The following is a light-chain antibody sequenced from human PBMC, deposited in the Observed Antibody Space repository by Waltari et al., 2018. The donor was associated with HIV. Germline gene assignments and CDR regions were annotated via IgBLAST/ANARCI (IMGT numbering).Light chain of an antibody. CDR3: ATWDDSLNAWV. CDR2: SDG. Sequence: QSVLNPSPSASGTPGLRVIIPCSGSSSNIGSNTVTWYQQFPGTAPKLSIHSDGQLPPGVPERFSGSKSATSASLAISGLRSEDEADYYCATWDDSLNAWVFGGGTKLTVL. J-gene: IGLJ3*02. V-gene: IGLV1-44*01. CDR1: SSNIGSNT.